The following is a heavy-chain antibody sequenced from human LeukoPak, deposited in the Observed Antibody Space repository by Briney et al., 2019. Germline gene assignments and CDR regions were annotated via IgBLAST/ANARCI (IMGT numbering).Heavy chain of an antibody. Sequence: SETLSLTCTVSGASVSSNYYYWRWIRQPPGKGLEWFGSLYYRTGTNDDPSLKSRASISLDESKDQFSLRLTSVTAADTAIYYCAKILHDSFDSWGQGILVTVSS. CDR3: AKILHDSFDS. V-gene: IGHV4-61*01. CDR2: LYYRTGT. J-gene: IGHJ5*01. CDR1: GASVSSNYYY. D-gene: IGHD2/OR15-2a*01.